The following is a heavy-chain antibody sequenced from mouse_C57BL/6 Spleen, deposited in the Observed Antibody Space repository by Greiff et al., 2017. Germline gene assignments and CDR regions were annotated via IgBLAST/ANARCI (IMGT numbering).Heavy chain of an antibody. V-gene: IGHV6-6*01. CDR2: IRNKANNHST. D-gene: IGHD2-4*01. CDR3: TGDYGFAY. J-gene: IGHJ3*01. Sequence: EVQLQESGGGLVQPGGSMKLSCAASGFTFSDSWMDWVRQSPEKGLEWVADIRNKANNHSTYYAVSVKGRFTISRDDSKSSVYLQMNSVRAEDTGIYDCTGDYGFAYWGQGTLVTVSA. CDR1: GFTFSDSW.